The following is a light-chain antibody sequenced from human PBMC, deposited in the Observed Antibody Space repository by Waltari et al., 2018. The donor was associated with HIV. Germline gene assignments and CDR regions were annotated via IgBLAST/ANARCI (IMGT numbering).Light chain of an antibody. Sequence: SYEVTQPPSVAVSPGQTASITCSGYELVDQYTCWYQHKPGQSPLRVIWHDNKRPSGIPGRFSASSSGHTATLTISGTLPMDEADYYCQAWGSSTSGVFGRGTRLTVL. CDR1: ELVDQY. CDR3: QAWGSSTSGV. CDR2: HDN. V-gene: IGLV3-1*01. J-gene: IGLJ2*01.